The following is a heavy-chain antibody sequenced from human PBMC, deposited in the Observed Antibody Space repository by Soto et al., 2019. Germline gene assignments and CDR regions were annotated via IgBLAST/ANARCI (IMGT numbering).Heavy chain of an antibody. CDR2: INPSGGST. Sequence: ASVKVSCKASGYTFTSYYMHWVRQAPGQGLEWMGIINPSGGSTSYAQKFQGRVTMTRDTSTSTVYMELSSLRSEDTAVYYCARGGLITMIVEVTSFDYWGQGTLDTVSS. J-gene: IGHJ4*02. D-gene: IGHD3-22*01. CDR1: GYTFTSYY. V-gene: IGHV1-46*03. CDR3: ARGGLITMIVEVTSFDY.